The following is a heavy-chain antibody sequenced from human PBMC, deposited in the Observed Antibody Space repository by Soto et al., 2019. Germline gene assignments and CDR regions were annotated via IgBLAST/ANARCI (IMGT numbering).Heavy chain of an antibody. CDR1: GGSISSGGYY. V-gene: IGHV4-31*03. Sequence: PSETLSLTCTVSGGSISSGGYYWSWIRQHPGKGLEWIGYIYYSGSTYYNPSLKSRVTISVDTSKNQFSLKLSSVTAADTAVYYCARDRMARRRGHYYGMDVWGQGTTVTVSS. J-gene: IGHJ6*02. CDR3: ARDRMARRRGHYYGMDV. CDR2: IYYSGST.